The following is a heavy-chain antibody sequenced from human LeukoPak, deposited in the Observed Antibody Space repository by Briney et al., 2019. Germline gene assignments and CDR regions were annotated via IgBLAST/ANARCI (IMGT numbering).Heavy chain of an antibody. Sequence: GASVTVSCKASGYPFIRYYIHWVRQAPGQGLEWMGWIKPNIGGTNYAQRFQGRVSMTRDPSISTAYMELSSLRSDDTAVYYCARYEYSSSSDPWGQGTLVTVSS. CDR2: IKPNIGGT. J-gene: IGHJ5*02. CDR3: ARYEYSSSSDP. CDR1: GYPFIRYY. D-gene: IGHD6-6*01. V-gene: IGHV1-2*02.